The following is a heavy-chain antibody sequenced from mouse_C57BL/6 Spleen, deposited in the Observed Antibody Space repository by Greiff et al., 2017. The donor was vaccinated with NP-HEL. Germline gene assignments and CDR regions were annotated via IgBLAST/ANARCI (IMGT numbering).Heavy chain of an antibody. CDR3: TRASYYYGSSSGAMDY. Sequence: DVHLVESGEGLVKPGGSLKLSCAASGFTFSSYAMSWVRQTPEKRLEWVAYISSGGDYIYYADTVKGRFTISRDNARNTLYLQMSSLKSEDTAMYYCTRASYYYGSSSGAMDYWGQGTSVTVSS. J-gene: IGHJ4*01. D-gene: IGHD1-1*01. CDR2: ISSGGDYI. CDR1: GFTFSSYA. V-gene: IGHV5-9-1*02.